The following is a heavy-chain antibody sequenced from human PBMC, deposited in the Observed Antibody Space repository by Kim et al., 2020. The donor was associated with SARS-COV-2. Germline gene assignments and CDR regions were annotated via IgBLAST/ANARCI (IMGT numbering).Heavy chain of an antibody. V-gene: IGHV3-64*01. D-gene: IGHD4-17*01. CDR3: SRVGTSTTDYETGY. Sequence: GGSLRLSCAASGFTFSSYAMHWVRQAPGKGLEYVSAISSNGGSTYYANSVKGRFTISRDNSKNTLYLQMGSLRAEDMAVYYCSRVGTSTTDYETGYWGQGTLVTVSS. CDR2: ISSNGGST. CDR1: GFTFSSYA. J-gene: IGHJ4*02.